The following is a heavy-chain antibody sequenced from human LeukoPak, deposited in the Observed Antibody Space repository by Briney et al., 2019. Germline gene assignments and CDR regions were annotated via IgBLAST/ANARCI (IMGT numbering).Heavy chain of an antibody. J-gene: IGHJ4*02. CDR3: ARDVVATTG. V-gene: IGHV3-23*01. Sequence: PGRSLRLSCAASGFTFDDYAMHWVRQAPGKGLEWVSAISGSGGSTYYADSVKGRFTISRDNSKNTLYLQMNSLRAEDTAVYYCARDVVATTGWGQGTLVTVSS. CDR1: GFTFDDYA. D-gene: IGHD5-12*01. CDR2: ISGSGGST.